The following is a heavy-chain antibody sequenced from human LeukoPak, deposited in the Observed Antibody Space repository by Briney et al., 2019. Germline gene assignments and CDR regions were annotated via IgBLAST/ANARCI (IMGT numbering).Heavy chain of an antibody. CDR1: GYTFTSYW. Sequence: GESLKISCKGSGYTFTSYWIGWVRQMPGKGLEWMGIIYPGDSDTRYSPSFHGQVTISADKSISTAYLQWNSLKASDTAMYYCARHEAYYGSLGFDYWGQGTLVTVSP. V-gene: IGHV5-51*01. CDR2: IYPGDSDT. J-gene: IGHJ4*02. D-gene: IGHD1-26*01. CDR3: ARHEAYYGSLGFDY.